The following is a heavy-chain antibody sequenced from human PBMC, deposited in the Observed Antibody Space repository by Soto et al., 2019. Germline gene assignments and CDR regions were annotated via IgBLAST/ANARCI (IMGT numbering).Heavy chain of an antibody. D-gene: IGHD6-13*01. CDR2: IYTSGST. V-gene: IGHV4-4*07. CDR3: ARVGAARKVYYYYGMDV. Sequence: PSATLSLTSTVSGGYISSYYWSWSRPPAVKGLEWMGRIYTSGSTSYNPSLKSRVTMSVDTSKNQFSLKLSSVTAADTAVYYCARVGAARKVYYYYGMDVWGQGTTGTVSS. CDR1: GGYISSYY. J-gene: IGHJ6*02.